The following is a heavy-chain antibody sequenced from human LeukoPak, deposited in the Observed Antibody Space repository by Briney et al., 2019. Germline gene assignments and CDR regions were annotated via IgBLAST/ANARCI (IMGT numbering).Heavy chain of an antibody. D-gene: IGHD3-22*01. V-gene: IGHV3-11*01. CDR2: ISGSIDAI. Sequence: PGGSLRLSCAASGFTFSDYYMSWIRQAPGKGLEWVSYISGSIDAIYYADSVRGRFTISRDNAEKSLYLQMNNLRVEDTAVYYCARELKLNYYDSNGIYYHPSRALGADYWGQGTLVTVSS. CDR3: ARELKLNYYDSNGIYYHPSRALGADY. J-gene: IGHJ4*02. CDR1: GFTFSDYY.